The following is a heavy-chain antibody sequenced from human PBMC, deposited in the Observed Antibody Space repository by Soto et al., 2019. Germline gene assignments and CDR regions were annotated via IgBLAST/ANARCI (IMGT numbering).Heavy chain of an antibody. V-gene: IGHV3-23*01. CDR1: GFTFSSYA. CDR3: AKRYYYDSSGYYHYLFDY. D-gene: IGHD3-22*01. CDR2: ISGSGGST. Sequence: PGGSLRLSCAASGFTFSSYAMSWVRQAPGKGLEWVSAISGSGGSTYYADSVKGRFTISRDNSKNTLYLQMNSLRAEDTAVYYCAKRYYYDSSGYYHYLFDYWGQGTLVTVSS. J-gene: IGHJ4*02.